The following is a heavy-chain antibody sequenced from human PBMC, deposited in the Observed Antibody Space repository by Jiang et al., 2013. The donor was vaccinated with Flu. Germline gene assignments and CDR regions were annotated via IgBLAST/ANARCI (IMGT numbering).Heavy chain of an antibody. J-gene: IGHJ4*02. V-gene: IGHV4-59*01. Sequence: TNYQPSLKSRVTISVDTSENQFSLKLSSVTAADTAVYYCARATYYYDTSGYLLDYWGQGTLVTVSS. D-gene: IGHD3-22*01. CDR3: ARATYYYDTSGYLLDY. CDR2: T.